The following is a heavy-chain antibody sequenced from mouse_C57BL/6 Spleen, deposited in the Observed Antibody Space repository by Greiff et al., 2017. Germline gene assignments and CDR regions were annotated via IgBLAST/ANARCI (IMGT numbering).Heavy chain of an antibody. Sequence: EVQLLESGGGLVKPGGSLKLSCAASGFTFSDYGMHWVRQAPGKGLEWVAYISSGSSTIYYADTVKGRFTIARDNAKNTLFLQMTSLRYEDTAMYYCAVGRFAYWGQGTLVTVSA. V-gene: IGHV5-17*01. CDR1: GFTFSDYG. J-gene: IGHJ3*01. CDR2: ISSGSSTI. CDR3: AVGRFAY.